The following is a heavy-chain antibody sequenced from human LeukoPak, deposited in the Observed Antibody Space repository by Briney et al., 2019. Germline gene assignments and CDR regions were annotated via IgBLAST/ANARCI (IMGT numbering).Heavy chain of an antibody. Sequence: GASVKVSCKASGYTFTGYYMHWVRQAPGQGLEWMGWINPNSGGTNYAQKFQGRVTMTRDTSISTAYMELSRLRSDDTAVYYCARAKLGSSSGFDPWGQGTLATVSS. J-gene: IGHJ5*02. CDR3: ARAKLGSSSGFDP. CDR1: GYTFTGYY. V-gene: IGHV1-2*02. D-gene: IGHD3-16*01. CDR2: INPNSGGT.